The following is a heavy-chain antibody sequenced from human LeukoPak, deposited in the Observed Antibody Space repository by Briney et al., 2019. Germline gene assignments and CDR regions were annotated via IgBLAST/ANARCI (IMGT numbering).Heavy chain of an antibody. CDR2: IYYTGST. D-gene: IGHD4-17*01. CDR3: ARGGSDYGDYLNWFDP. V-gene: IGHV4-59*08. CDR1: GGSISSYY. J-gene: IGHJ5*02. Sequence: SETLSLTCTVSGGSISSYYWSWIRQPPGKGLEWIAYIYYTGSTSHNPALKSRVTISVDTSKNQFSLKLSSVTAADTAVYYCARGGSDYGDYLNWFDPWGQGTLVTVSS.